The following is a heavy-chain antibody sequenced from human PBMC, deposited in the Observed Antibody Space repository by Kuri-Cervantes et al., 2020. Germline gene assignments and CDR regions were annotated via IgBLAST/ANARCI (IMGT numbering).Heavy chain of an antibody. CDR3: ARDPFGELLSGAFDI. CDR1: GGSISSYY. J-gene: IGHJ3*02. V-gene: IGHV4-4*07. CDR2: IYTSGST. D-gene: IGHD3-10*01. Sequence: SETLSLTCTVSGGSISSYYWSWIRQPAGKGLEWIGRIYTSGSTNYNPPLKSRVTMSVDTSKNQFSLKLSSVTAADTAVYYCARDPFGELLSGAFDIWGQGTMVTVSS.